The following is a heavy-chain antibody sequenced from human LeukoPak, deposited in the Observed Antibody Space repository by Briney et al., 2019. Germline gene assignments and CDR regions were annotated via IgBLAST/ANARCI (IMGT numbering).Heavy chain of an antibody. D-gene: IGHD2-15*01. CDR1: GFAFTSYS. CDR3: ARDRAAPTWYFDL. V-gene: IGHV3-48*01. J-gene: IGHJ2*01. CDR2: ISTTTTTI. Sequence: GGSLRLSCTASGFAFTSYSMNWVRQAPGKGLEWISYISTTTTTIYYADSVKGRFIISRDDARNSLYLQMNSLRAEDTAVYYCARDRAAPTWYFDLWGRGTLVTVSS.